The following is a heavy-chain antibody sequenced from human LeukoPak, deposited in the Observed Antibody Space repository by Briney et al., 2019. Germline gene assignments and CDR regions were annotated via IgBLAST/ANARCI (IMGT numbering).Heavy chain of an antibody. J-gene: IGHJ4*02. CDR3: ARGGTNMVRGVIRFDY. D-gene: IGHD3-10*01. V-gene: IGHV4-34*01. CDR2: INHSGST. CDR1: GGSFSGYY. Sequence: PSETLSLTCAVYGGSFSGYYWSWIRQPPGKGLEWIGEINHSGSTNYNPSLKSRVTISVDTSKNQFSLKLSSVTAADTAVYYCARGGTNMVRGVIRFDYWGQGTLVTVSS.